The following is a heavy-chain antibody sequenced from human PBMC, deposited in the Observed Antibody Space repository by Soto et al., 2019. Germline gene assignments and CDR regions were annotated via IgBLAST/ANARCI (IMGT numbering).Heavy chain of an antibody. Sequence: KPSETLSLTCTVSGGSISSGGYYWSWIRQHPGKGLEWIGYIYYSGSTYYNPSLKSRVTISVDTSKNQFSLKLSSVTAADTAVYYCARDARLYYDFWSGPLGPYYYYGMDVWGQGTTVTVSS. CDR3: ARDARLYYDFWSGPLGPYYYYGMDV. CDR1: GGSISSGGYY. D-gene: IGHD3-3*01. J-gene: IGHJ6*02. V-gene: IGHV4-31*03. CDR2: IYYSGST.